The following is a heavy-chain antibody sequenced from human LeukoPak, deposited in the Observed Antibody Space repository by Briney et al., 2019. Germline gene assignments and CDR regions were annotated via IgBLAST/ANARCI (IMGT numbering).Heavy chain of an antibody. CDR2: ISGSGGST. J-gene: IGHJ4*02. D-gene: IGHD3-22*01. Sequence: GGSLRPSCAASGFTFSSYAMSWVRQAPGKGLEWVSAISGSGGSTYYADSVKGRFTISRDNSKNTLYLQMNSLRAEDTAVYYCAKDHRDTMTFDYWGQGTLVTVSS. CDR1: GFTFSSYA. CDR3: AKDHRDTMTFDY. V-gene: IGHV3-23*01.